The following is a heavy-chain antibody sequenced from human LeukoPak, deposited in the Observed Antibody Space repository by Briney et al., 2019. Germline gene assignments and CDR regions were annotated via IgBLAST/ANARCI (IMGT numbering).Heavy chain of an antibody. Sequence: GGSLRLSCAASGFTFSSYAMSWVRQAPGKGLEWVSAISGSGGSTYYADSVKGRFTISRDNSKNTLYLQMNSLRAEDTAVYYCAKAYLYESVLNYYFDYWGQGTLVTVSS. CDR1: GFTFSSYA. V-gene: IGHV3-23*01. CDR3: AKAYLYESVLNYYFDY. CDR2: ISGSGGST. J-gene: IGHJ4*02. D-gene: IGHD3-22*01.